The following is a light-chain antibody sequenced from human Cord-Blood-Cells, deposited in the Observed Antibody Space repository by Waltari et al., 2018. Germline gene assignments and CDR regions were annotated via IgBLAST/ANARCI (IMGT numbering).Light chain of an antibody. CDR2: EGS. Sequence: QSALTQPASVSGSPGQSITISCTGTSSDVGSYNLVSWYQQHPGKAPKLMIYEGSTRPPGVSKRFSGSKSGNTASLTISGLQAEDEADYYCCSYAGSSNWVFGGGTKLTVL. J-gene: IGLJ3*02. V-gene: IGLV2-23*01. CDR1: SSDVGSYNL. CDR3: CSYAGSSNWV.